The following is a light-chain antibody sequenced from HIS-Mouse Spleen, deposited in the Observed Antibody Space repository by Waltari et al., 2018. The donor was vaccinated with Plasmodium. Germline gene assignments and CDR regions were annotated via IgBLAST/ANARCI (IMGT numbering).Light chain of an antibody. J-gene: IGLJ2*01. CDR3: QAWDSSTVV. Sequence: SYELTQPPSVSVSPGQTASITCSGDKLGDKYACWYQPKPGKSPVLVIYQDSKQSSGLPERFSGSNSGNTATLTISGTQAMDEADYYCQAWDSSTVVFGGGTKLTVL. V-gene: IGLV3-1*01. CDR1: KLGDKY. CDR2: QDS.